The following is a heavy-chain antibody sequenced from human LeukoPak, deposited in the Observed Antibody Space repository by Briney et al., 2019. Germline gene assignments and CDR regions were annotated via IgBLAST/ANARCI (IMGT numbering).Heavy chain of an antibody. J-gene: IGHJ3*02. CDR3: ARSQNGSGSYGIAFDI. CDR2: IYYSGST. Sequence: SETLSLTCTVSGGSISSSSYYWGWIRQPPGKGLEWIGSIYYSGSTYYNPSLKSRVTISVDKSKNQFSLKLSSVTAADTAVYYCARSQNGSGSYGIAFDIWGQGTMVTVSS. V-gene: IGHV4-39*07. CDR1: GGSISSSSYY. D-gene: IGHD3-10*01.